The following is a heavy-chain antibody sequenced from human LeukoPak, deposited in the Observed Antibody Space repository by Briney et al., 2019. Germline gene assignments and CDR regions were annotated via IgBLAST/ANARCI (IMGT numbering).Heavy chain of an antibody. J-gene: IGHJ6*03. D-gene: IGHD2/OR15-2a*01. CDR3: ARGEFGDYYYFYMDV. Sequence: PGGSLRLSCAASGFTFSSYSMNWVRQAPGKGLEWVSSITSSNNYIYYGDSVKGRFTISRDDAKNSLFLQMSSLRAEDTATYYCARGEFGDYYYFYMDVWGKGTTVTVSS. CDR1: GFTFSSYS. CDR2: ITSSNNYI. V-gene: IGHV3-21*01.